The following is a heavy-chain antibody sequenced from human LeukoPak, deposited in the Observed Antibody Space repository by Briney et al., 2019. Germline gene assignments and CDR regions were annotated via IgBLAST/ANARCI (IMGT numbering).Heavy chain of an antibody. V-gene: IGHV4-34*01. D-gene: IGHD4-17*01. CDR3: ARGGYGDYVWNNWFDP. CDR1: GGSFSGYY. Sequence: PSETLSLTCAVYGGSFSGYYWSWIRQPPGKGLEWIGEINHSGSTNYNPSLKSRVTISVDTSKNQFSLKLSSVTAADTAVYYCARGGYGDYVWNNWFDPWGQGTLVTVSS. CDR2: INHSGST. J-gene: IGHJ5*02.